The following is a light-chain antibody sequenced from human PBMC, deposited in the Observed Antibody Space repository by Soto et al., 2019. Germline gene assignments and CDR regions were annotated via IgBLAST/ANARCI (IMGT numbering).Light chain of an antibody. CDR2: KAS. CDR3: QQYDSYPRT. V-gene: IGKV1-5*03. Sequence: DIQMTQSPSTLPASVGDRVTITCRASQSISSWLAWYQQKPGKAPKLLIYKASSLESWVPSRFSGSGSGTEFTLTISSLQPDDFATYYCQQYDSYPRTFGQGTKGEIK. J-gene: IGKJ1*01. CDR1: QSISSW.